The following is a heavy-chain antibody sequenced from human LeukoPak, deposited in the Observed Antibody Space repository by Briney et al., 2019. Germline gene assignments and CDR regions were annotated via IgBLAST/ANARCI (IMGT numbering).Heavy chain of an antibody. CDR3: ARDHWDYYDSSGSFYYFDY. D-gene: IGHD3-22*01. J-gene: IGHJ4*02. Sequence: SETLSLTCTVSGGSISSGSYYWSWIRQPAGKGLEWIGRIYHSGSTYYNPSLKSRVTISVDTSKNQFSLKLSSVTAADTAVYYCARDHWDYYDSSGSFYYFDYWGQGTLVTVSS. CDR1: GGSISSGSYY. CDR2: IYHSGST. V-gene: IGHV4-61*02.